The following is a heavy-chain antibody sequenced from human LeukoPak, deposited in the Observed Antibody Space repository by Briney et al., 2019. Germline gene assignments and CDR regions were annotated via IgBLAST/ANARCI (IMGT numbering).Heavy chain of an antibody. Sequence: QPGGSLRLSCAASGFNFGVYAMTWVRQAPAQGLEWVSTIGGIDGAAHYADSVKGRFTISRDNSKSALYLQMNRLNTEDTAVYYCTTGYTMASHDGYWGQGTLVTVSS. CDR3: TTGYTMASHDGY. J-gene: IGHJ4*02. D-gene: IGHD3-10*01. CDR2: IGGIDGAA. CDR1: GFNFGVYA. V-gene: IGHV3-23*01.